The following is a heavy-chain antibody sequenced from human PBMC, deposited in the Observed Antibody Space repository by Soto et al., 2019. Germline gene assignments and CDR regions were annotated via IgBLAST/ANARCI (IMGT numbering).Heavy chain of an antibody. D-gene: IGHD2-2*01. Sequence: QVQLRESGPGLVKPSETLSLTCTVSGGSVSSGSYYWSWIRQPPGKGLECIGYIYYSGSTNYNPSLKSRVTISVDTSNNQFSLKLSAVTAADTAVYYCARDCGGRSSTSCYSGWGQGTLVTVSS. V-gene: IGHV4-61*01. J-gene: IGHJ4*02. CDR3: ARDCGGRSSTSCYSG. CDR2: IYYSGST. CDR1: GGSVSSGSYY.